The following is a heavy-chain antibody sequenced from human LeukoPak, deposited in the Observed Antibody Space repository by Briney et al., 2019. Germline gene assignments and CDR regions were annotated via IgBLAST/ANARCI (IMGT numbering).Heavy chain of an antibody. Sequence: PSETLSLTCTVSGGSISSYYWSWIRQPPGKGLEWIGYIYYSGSTSYNPSLKSRVTISVDTSKNQFSLKLSSVTAADTAVYYCARQGSYGSGSYIVDYRGQGTLVTVSS. CDR1: GGSISSYY. J-gene: IGHJ4*02. CDR2: IYYSGST. CDR3: ARQGSYGSGSYIVDY. D-gene: IGHD3-10*01. V-gene: IGHV4-59*08.